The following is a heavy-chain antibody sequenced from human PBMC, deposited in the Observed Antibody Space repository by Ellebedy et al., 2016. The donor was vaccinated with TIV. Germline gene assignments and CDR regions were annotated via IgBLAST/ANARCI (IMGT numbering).Heavy chain of an antibody. J-gene: IGHJ1*01. CDR1: GFTVSSNY. D-gene: IGHD3-9*01. V-gene: IGHV3-66*01. CDR3: AREVVIYDILTGYYSRYFQH. CDR2: IYSGGTT. Sequence: GESLKISCAASGFTVSSNYMRWVRQAPGKGLECVSVIYSGGTTYYADSVKGRFTISRDNSKNTLYLQMNSLRAEDTAVYYCAREVVIYDILTGYYSRYFQHWGQGTLVTVSS.